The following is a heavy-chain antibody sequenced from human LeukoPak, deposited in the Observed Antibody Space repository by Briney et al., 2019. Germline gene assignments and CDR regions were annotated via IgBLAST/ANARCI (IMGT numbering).Heavy chain of an antibody. Sequence: ASVKVSCKASGYAFTRHYMHWVRQAPGQGVEWMGLINPVGSSTIYPQKFQGRVTMTSDMSTSTDYMELSSLRSEDTAVYYCAARYYDSSGYSMGTYEYWGQGTLVTVSS. CDR3: AARYYDSSGYSMGTYEY. CDR2: INPVGSST. J-gene: IGHJ4*02. CDR1: GYAFTRHY. V-gene: IGHV1-46*01. D-gene: IGHD3-22*01.